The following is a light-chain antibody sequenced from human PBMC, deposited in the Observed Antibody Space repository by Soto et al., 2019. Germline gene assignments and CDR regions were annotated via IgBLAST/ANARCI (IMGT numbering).Light chain of an antibody. CDR2: EVS. J-gene: IGLJ7*01. CDR3: CSYGGSRAV. Sequence: QSALTQPASVSGSPGQSITISCTGTSSDVGSHNLVSWYQQHPGQAPKLMIYEVSKRPLGVSARFSASKSGNTASLTISVLQAEHEADYYCCSYGGSRAVFGGGTQLTVL. V-gene: IGLV2-23*02. CDR1: SSDVGSHNL.